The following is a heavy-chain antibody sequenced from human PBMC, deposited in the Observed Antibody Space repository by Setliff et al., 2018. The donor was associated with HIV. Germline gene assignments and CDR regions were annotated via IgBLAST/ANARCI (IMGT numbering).Heavy chain of an antibody. D-gene: IGHD6-19*01. CDR2: INHSGST. V-gene: IGHV4-34*01. CDR1: GGSFSGYY. Sequence: SETLSLTCAIYGGSFSGYYWSWIRQPPGRGLEWIGEINHSGSTNYNPSLKSRVTISVDTSKNQFSLKLNSVTAADTAVYYCARGYPGIAVAGLSYYYYYYMDVWGKGTTVTVSS. J-gene: IGHJ6*03. CDR3: ARGYPGIAVAGLSYYYYYYMDV.